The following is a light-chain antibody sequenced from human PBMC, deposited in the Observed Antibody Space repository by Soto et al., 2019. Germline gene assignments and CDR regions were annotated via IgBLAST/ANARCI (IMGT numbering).Light chain of an antibody. V-gene: IGLV7-43*01. J-gene: IGLJ3*02. CDR1: TGAVTSGNY. CDR2: TTN. Sequence: QAVVTQEPSLTVSPGGTVTLTCASSTGAVTSGNYPSWFQQRPGQAPRTLIYTTNSKHSWTPARFSGSLLGDKAALTLSGAQPEDEADYYCLLYYGGAQLVFGGGTKLTVL. CDR3: LLYYGGAQLV.